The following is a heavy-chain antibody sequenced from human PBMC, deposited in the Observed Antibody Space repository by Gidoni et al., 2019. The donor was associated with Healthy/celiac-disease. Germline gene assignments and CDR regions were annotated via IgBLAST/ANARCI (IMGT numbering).Heavy chain of an antibody. V-gene: IGHV3-33*01. CDR2: IWDDGSNK. J-gene: IGHJ4*02. Sequence: QVQLVESGGGVVQPGRSLRLSCAASGFTFSSYGRHWGRQAPGKGLEWVEVIWDDGSNKYYADSVKGRVTISRDNSKNTLYLQMNSLRAEDTAVYYCARGGEGVDYWGQGTLVTVSS. D-gene: IGHD3-16*01. CDR1: GFTFSSYG. CDR3: ARGGEGVDY.